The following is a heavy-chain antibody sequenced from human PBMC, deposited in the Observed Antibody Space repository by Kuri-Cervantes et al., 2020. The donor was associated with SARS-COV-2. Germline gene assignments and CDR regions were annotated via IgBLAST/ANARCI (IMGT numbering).Heavy chain of an antibody. CDR2: INPSGGST. CDR3: ARDWGQSRYDFWSGYALGY. V-gene: IGHV1-46*01. J-gene: IGHJ4*02. Sequence: ASVKVSCKASGYTFTSYGISWVRQAPGQGLEWMGIINPSGGSTSYAQKFQGRVTMTRDTSTSTVYMELSSLRSGDTAVYYCARDWGQSRYDFWSGYALGYWGQGTLVTVSS. D-gene: IGHD3-3*01. CDR1: GYTFTSYG.